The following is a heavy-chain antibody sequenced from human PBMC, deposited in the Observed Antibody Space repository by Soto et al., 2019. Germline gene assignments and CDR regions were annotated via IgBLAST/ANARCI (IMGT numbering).Heavy chain of an antibody. CDR1: GYTFTSYD. Sequence: ASVKVSCKASGYTFTSYDINWVRQATGQGLEWMGWMNPNSGNTGYAQKFQGRITMTRNTSISTAYMELGSLRSEDTAVYYCARRKLYCSGGTCYPGYYGMDVWGQGTTVTVS. D-gene: IGHD2-15*01. CDR3: ARRKLYCSGGTCYPGYYGMDV. CDR2: MNPNSGNT. V-gene: IGHV1-8*01. J-gene: IGHJ6*02.